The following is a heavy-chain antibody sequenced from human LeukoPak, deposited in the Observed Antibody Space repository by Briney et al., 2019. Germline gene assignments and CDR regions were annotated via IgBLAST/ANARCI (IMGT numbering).Heavy chain of an antibody. CDR1: GFTFTTYW. V-gene: IGHV3-7*01. J-gene: IGHJ4*02. D-gene: IGHD2-15*01. CDR3: ARDEKDGPLWY. Sequence: PGGSLRLSCAASGFTFTTYWMSWVRQDPGKGLEWVAKVNENGSEQKHLDSVKGRFTISRDNTRNFIYLQLNSLRDEDTAIYYCARDEKDGPLWYWGQGILVFVSS. CDR2: VNENGSEQ.